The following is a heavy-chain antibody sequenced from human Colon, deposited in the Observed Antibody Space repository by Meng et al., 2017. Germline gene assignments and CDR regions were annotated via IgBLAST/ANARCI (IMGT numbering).Heavy chain of an antibody. D-gene: IGHD5-24*01. CDR1: GGTFSSYR. CDR2: TIAIVDVP. V-gene: IGHV1-69*02. J-gene: IGHJ4*02. CDR3: ARGDGYNYFDL. Sequence: QVRLVQSGAEVMEPGSSVKGSCKASGGTFSSYRISWVRQAPGQGLEWMGRTIAIVDVPTYAQRFQGRVTITADKSTSTAYMELSSLRSEDTAVYYCARGDGYNYFDLWGQGTLVTVSS.